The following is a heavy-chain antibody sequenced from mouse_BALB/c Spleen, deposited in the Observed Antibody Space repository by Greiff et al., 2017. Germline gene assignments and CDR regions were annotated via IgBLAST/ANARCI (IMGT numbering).Heavy chain of an antibody. V-gene: IGHV1S22*01. J-gene: IGHJ3*01. CDR2: IYPGSGST. Sequence: LQQPGSELVRPGASVKLSCKASGYTFTSYWMHWVKQRPGQGLEWIGNIYPGSGSTNYDEKFKSKATLTVDTSSSTAYMQLSSLTSEDSAVYYCARLLFAYWGQGTLVTVSA. D-gene: IGHD1-2*01. CDR1: GYTFTSYW. CDR3: ARLLFAY.